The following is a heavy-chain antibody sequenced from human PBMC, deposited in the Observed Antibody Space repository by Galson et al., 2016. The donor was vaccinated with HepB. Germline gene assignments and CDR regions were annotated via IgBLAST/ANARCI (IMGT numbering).Heavy chain of an antibody. CDR1: GGSVTSGAYY. J-gene: IGHJ3*02. Sequence: SETLSLTYSVSGGSVTSGAYYWTWIRQPPGKGLEWIGYLYDSKITNYNSSLKSRVVISLDTSKNQISLKLSSVTSADTAMYYCARASGIKDSFDIWGQGTMVTVSS. CDR3: ARASGIKDSFDI. CDR2: LYDSKIT. V-gene: IGHV4-61*08. D-gene: IGHD1-14*01.